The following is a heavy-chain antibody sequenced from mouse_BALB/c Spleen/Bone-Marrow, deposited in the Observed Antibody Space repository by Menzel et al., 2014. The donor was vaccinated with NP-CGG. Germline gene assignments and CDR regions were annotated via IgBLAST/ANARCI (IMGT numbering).Heavy chain of an antibody. D-gene: IGHD1-1*01. CDR1: GFSLTSYG. CDR2: IWAGGST. Sequence: VKLMESGPGLVAPSQSLSIPCTVSGFSLTSYGVHWVRQPPGKGLEWLGVIWAGGSTNYNSAPMSRLSISKDNSKSQVFLKMNSLQTDDTAMYYCARDLYYYGSSYAMDYWGQGTSVTVSS. CDR3: ARDLYYYGSSYAMDY. V-gene: IGHV2-9*02. J-gene: IGHJ4*01.